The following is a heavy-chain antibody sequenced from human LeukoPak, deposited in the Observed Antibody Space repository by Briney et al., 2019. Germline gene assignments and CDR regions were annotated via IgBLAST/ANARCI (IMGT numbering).Heavy chain of an antibody. D-gene: IGHD3-22*01. J-gene: IGHJ4*02. CDR2: IYYSGST. V-gene: IGHV4-59*01. Sequence: PSETLSLTCTVSGGSISIYYWSWIRQPPGKGLEWIGYIYYSGSTNYNPSLKSRVTISVDTSKNQFSLKLSSVTAADTAVYYCARHYYDSSGYSDYWGQGTLVTVSS. CDR1: GGSISIYY. CDR3: ARHYYDSSGYSDY.